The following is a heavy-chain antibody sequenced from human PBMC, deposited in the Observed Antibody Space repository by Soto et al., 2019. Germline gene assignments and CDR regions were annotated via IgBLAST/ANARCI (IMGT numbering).Heavy chain of an antibody. CDR3: ARDLPRGGCGPAPEIFY. J-gene: IGHJ4*02. CDR2: ISPYNGNN. V-gene: IGHV1-18*01. D-gene: IGHD1-26*01. Sequence: QVQLVQSGSAVKQPGASVKVSCKASGYTFSNYGITWVRQAPGQGLEWMGWISPYNGNNNSAEKFQDRVTLATDTSTSTVYMALRRLRPDDTAVYFCARDLPRGGCGPAPEIFYWGQGTLVTVSS. CDR1: GYTFSNYG.